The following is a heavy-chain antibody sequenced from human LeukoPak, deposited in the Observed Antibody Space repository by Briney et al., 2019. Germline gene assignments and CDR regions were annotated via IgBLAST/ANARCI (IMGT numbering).Heavy chain of an antibody. CDR3: ARTSGVSVAGSPYYFDY. V-gene: IGHV1-18*01. CDR1: GYTFPNHG. J-gene: IGHJ4*02. CDR2: ISPYSGNT. Sequence: ASVKVSCKASGYTFPNHGIGWVRQAPGQGLEWMGWISPYSGNTDYTQRLQGRVTMTTDTSTITAFMELRSLRSDDAAVYYCARTSGVSVAGSPYYFDYWGQGTLVTVSS. D-gene: IGHD6-13*01.